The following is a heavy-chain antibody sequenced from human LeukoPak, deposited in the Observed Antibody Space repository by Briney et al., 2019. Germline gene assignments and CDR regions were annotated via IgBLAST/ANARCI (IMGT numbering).Heavy chain of an antibody. CDR2: ISGSGGST. CDR1: EFSVGSNY. V-gene: IGHV3-23*01. CDR3: AKQYYDFWSGYFDY. D-gene: IGHD3-3*01. J-gene: IGHJ4*02. Sequence: GGSLRLSCAASEFSVGSNYMTWVRQAPGKGLEWVSAISGSGGSTYYADSVKGRFTISRDNSKNTLYLQMNSLRAEDTAVYYCAKQYYDFWSGYFDYWGQGTLVTVSS.